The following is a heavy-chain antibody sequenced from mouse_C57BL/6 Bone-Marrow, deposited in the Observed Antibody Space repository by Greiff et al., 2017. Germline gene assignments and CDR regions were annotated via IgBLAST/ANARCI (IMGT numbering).Heavy chain of an antibody. CDR3: ARVRVFNTTGVAKYFDV. CDR2: INPSSGYT. J-gene: IGHJ1*03. V-gene: IGHV1-4*01. CDR1: GYSFTSYT. D-gene: IGHD1-1*01. Sequence: QVQLQQSGAELARPGASVKMSCKASGYSFTSYTMHWVKQSPGQGLEWIGYINPSSGYTKYNQKFKDKATLTEDKYSSTAYMQLNSLTSEDSAVDYGARVRVFNTTGVAKYFDVWGTGTTVTVSS.